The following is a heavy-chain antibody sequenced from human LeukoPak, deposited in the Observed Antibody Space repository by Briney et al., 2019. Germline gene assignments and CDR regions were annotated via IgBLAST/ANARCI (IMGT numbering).Heavy chain of an antibody. D-gene: IGHD3-3*01. Sequence: SETLSLTCTVSGGSISSYYGSWIRQPPGKGLEWIGYIYYSGSTNYNPSLKSRVTISVDTSKNQFSLKLSSVTAADTAVYYCAREAQGFWSGYFDYWGQGTLVTVSS. CDR3: AREAQGFWSGYFDY. V-gene: IGHV4-59*01. J-gene: IGHJ4*02. CDR2: IYYSGST. CDR1: GGSISSYY.